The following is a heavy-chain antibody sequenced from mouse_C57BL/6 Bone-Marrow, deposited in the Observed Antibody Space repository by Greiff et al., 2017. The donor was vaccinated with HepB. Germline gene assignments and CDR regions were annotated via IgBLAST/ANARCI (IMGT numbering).Heavy chain of an antibody. Sequence: EVQLVESGAELVRPGASVKLSCTASGFNIKDDYMHWVNQRPEQGLEWIGWIDPENGDSEYASKFQGKATITADTSSNTAYLQRSSLTSEDTAVYYCTVFYYGSMWFAYWGQGTLVTVSA. CDR3: TVFYYGSMWFAY. V-gene: IGHV14-4*01. CDR1: GFNIKDDY. CDR2: IDPENGDS. D-gene: IGHD1-1*01. J-gene: IGHJ3*01.